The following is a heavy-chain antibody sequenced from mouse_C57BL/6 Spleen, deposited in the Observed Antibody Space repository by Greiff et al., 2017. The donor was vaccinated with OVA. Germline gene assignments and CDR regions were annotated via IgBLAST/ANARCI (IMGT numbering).Heavy chain of an antibody. J-gene: IGHJ2*01. CDR3: ARDGPYYYGSSPYY. D-gene: IGHD1-1*01. CDR2: ISYDGSN. Sequence: EVQLQESGPGLVKPSQSLSLTCSVTGYSITSGYYWHWIRQFPGNKLEWLGYISYDGSNNYNPSLKNRISITRDTSKNQFFLKLNSVTTEDTATYYCARDGPYYYGSSPYYWGQGTTLTVSS. CDR1: GYSITSGYY. V-gene: IGHV3-6*01.